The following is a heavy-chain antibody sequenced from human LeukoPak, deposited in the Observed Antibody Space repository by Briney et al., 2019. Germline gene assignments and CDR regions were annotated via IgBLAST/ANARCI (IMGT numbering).Heavy chain of an antibody. Sequence: SETLSLTCTVSGGSISSYYWSWIRQPAGKGLEWIGRIYTSGSTNYNPSLKSRVTMSVDTSKNQFSLKLSSVTAADTAVYYCARDFGTYGSGSYYSDAFDIWGQGTMVTVSS. CDR3: ARDFGTYGSGSYYSDAFDI. V-gene: IGHV4-4*07. D-gene: IGHD3-10*01. J-gene: IGHJ3*02. CDR2: IYTSGST. CDR1: GGSISSYY.